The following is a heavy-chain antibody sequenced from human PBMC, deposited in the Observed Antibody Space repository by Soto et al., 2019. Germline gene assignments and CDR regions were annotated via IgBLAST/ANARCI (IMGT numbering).Heavy chain of an antibody. CDR2: INAGNGNT. CDR1: GYTFTSYA. CDR3: ASARTGQYYYYGMDV. J-gene: IGHJ6*02. Sequence: QVQLVQSGAEVKKPGASVKVTCKASGYTFTSYAMHWVRQAPGQRLEWMGWINAGNGNTKYSQKFQGSVTITRVTSASTAYMELSSLRSEDTAVYYCASARTGQYYYYGMDVWGQGTTVTVSS. V-gene: IGHV1-3*01. D-gene: IGHD2-2*01.